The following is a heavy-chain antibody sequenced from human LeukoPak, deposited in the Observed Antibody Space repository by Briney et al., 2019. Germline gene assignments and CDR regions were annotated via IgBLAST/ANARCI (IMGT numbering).Heavy chain of an antibody. D-gene: IGHD3-10*01. J-gene: IGHJ4*02. Sequence: KPGGSLRLSCAASGITFSNAWMSWVRQAPGKGLEWVGRIKSKTDGATTDYAAPVKARFTISRDDSKNTQYLQMNSLKTEDTAVYYCTTDYFGSGNFWGQGTLVTASS. CDR1: GITFSNAW. V-gene: IGHV3-15*01. CDR2: IKSKTDGATT. CDR3: TTDYFGSGNF.